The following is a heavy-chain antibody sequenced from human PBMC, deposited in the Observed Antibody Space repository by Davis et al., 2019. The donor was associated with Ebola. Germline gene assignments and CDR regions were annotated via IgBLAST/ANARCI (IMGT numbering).Heavy chain of an antibody. Sequence: SVKVSCKASGGTFSSYTINWVRQAPGQGLEWMGGIIPIFGATNYAQNFQGRLTITADQSTSTTYMELTSLGSEDTAIYYCARNDTVSKWFDPWGQGTLVTVS. V-gene: IGHV1-69*13. J-gene: IGHJ5*02. D-gene: IGHD4-17*01. CDR1: GGTFSSYT. CDR2: IIPIFGAT. CDR3: ARNDTVSKWFDP.